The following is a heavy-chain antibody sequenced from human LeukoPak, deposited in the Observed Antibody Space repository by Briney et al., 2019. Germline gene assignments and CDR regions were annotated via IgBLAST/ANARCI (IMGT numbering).Heavy chain of an antibody. CDR3: ARAFYPGYYSYMAV. CDR1: GGSISPYY. CDR2: IYYSGST. V-gene: IGHV4-59*01. J-gene: IGHJ6*03. Sequence: SETLSLTCTVSGGSISPYYWSWIRQPPGKGLEWIGYIYYSGSTNYNPSLKSRVTISVDTSKNQFSLKLSSVTAADTAVYYCARAFYPGYYSYMAVWGKGTTVTISS. D-gene: IGHD3-3*02.